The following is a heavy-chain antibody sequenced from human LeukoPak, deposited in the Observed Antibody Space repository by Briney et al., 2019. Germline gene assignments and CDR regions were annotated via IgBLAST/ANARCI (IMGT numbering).Heavy chain of an antibody. CDR3: ARDYCSGGSCYDY. D-gene: IGHD2-15*01. V-gene: IGHV4-34*01. CDR1: GGSFSGYY. CDR2: ISYSGST. Sequence: PSETLSLTCAVYGGSFSGYYWSWIRQPPGKGLEWIGSISYSGSTYYNPSLKSRVTISVDTSKNQFSLKLSSVTAADTAVYYCARDYCSGGSCYDYWGQGTLVTVSS. J-gene: IGHJ4*02.